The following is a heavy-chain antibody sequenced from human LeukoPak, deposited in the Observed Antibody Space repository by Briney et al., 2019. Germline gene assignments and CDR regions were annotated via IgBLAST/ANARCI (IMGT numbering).Heavy chain of an antibody. CDR3: ARVYSSSWYFGYLYIDV. J-gene: IGHJ6*03. V-gene: IGHV3-21*01. Sequence: GGSLRLSCAASGFTFSSYNMKWVRQAPWKGLEWVSSISWRSSDIEYADSVKGRFTISRDNAKKSLYLQMNNLRAEDTAVYYCARVYSSSWYFGYLYIDVWGNGTTVTVSS. CDR1: GFTFSSYN. D-gene: IGHD6-13*01. CDR2: ISWRSSDI.